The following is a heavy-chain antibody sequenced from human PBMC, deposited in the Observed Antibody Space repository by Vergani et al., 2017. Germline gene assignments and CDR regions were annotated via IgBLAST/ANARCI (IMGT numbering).Heavy chain of an antibody. CDR3: ARSGYCAHGVCYMTYYYYMDV. J-gene: IGHJ6*03. D-gene: IGHD2-8*01. CDR2: IWDDGSKE. CDR1: GFLFKNHG. V-gene: IGHV3-33*01. Sequence: QVQLVESGGGVVQPGTSLRLSCAASGFLFKNHGMQWVRQAPGKGLEWVALIWDDGSKEYYADSVKGRFTISRDNSKNTLYLQMNNLRAADTAVYYCARSGYCAHGVCYMTYYYYMDVWGKGTAVTVSS.